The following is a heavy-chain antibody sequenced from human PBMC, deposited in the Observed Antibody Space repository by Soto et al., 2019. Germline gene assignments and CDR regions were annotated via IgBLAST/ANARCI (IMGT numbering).Heavy chain of an antibody. V-gene: IGHV2-5*01. J-gene: IGHJ4*02. D-gene: IGHD3-10*01. CDR1: GFSLSTSGVG. CDR3: AHSSLKKLLWFGELLYPHDY. Sequence: ESGPTLVNPTQTLTLTCTFSGFSLSTSGVGVGWIRQPPGKALEWLALIYWNDDKRYSPSLKSRLTITKDTSKNQVVLTMTNMDPVDTATYYCAHSSLKKLLWFGELLYPHDYWGQGTLVTVSS. CDR2: IYWNDDK.